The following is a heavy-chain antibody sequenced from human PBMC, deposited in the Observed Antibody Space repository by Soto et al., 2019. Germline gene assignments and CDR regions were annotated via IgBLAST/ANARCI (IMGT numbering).Heavy chain of an antibody. V-gene: IGHV1-69*01. CDR2: IIPVFGIV. Sequence: QVQLVQSGAEVKKPGSSVRVSCKASGGTPSNSAFSWVRQAPGQGLEWLGGIIPVFGIVQYAQTLEGIVTITADESTNEADMELSRLRYEDRAVYYSESGRIVVVGSRAYYVMYVWGQENTVTVSS. J-gene: IGHJ6*02. CDR1: GGTPSNSA. CDR3: ESGRIVVVGSRAYYVMYV. D-gene: IGHD6-19*01.